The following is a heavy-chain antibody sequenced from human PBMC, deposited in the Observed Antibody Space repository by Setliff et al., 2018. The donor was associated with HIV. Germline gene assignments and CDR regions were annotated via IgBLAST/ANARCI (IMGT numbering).Heavy chain of an antibody. Sequence: PGESLKISCKGSGYSFTSYWIGWVRQMPGKGLEWMRIIYPGDSDTRYSPSFQGQVTISADKSISTAYLQWSSLKASDTAMYYCARLPYYDILTGRGSYYYMDVWGKGTTVTVSS. V-gene: IGHV5-51*01. J-gene: IGHJ6*03. CDR1: GYSFTSYW. CDR3: ARLPYYDILTGRGSYYYMDV. D-gene: IGHD3-9*01. CDR2: IYPGDSDT.